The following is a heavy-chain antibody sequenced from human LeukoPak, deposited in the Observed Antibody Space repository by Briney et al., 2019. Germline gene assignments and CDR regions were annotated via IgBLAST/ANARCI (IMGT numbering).Heavy chain of an antibody. V-gene: IGHV3-30*04. CDR1: GFTFSSYA. CDR2: ISYDGSNK. Sequence: GGSLRLSCAASGFTFSSYAMHWVRQAPGKGLEWVAVISYDGSNKYYADSVKGRFTISRDNSKNTLYLQMNSLRAEDTAVYYCASGYCTNGVCYPYYYYYMDVWGKGTTVTVSS. D-gene: IGHD2-8*01. J-gene: IGHJ6*03. CDR3: ASGYCTNGVCYPYYYYYMDV.